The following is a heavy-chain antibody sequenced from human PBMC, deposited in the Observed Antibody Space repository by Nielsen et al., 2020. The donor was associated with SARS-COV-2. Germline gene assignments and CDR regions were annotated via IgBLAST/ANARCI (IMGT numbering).Heavy chain of an antibody. CDR1: RGSFGGNS. CDR2: IDHRGSG. J-gene: IGHJ6*03. D-gene: IGHD3-10*01. V-gene: IGHV4-34*01. CDR3: ASIWSYYMAF. Sequence: SETLSLTCAVSRGSFGGNSWTWIRQAPGKGLEWIGQIDHRGSGRYNPSLKSRVSMSVDTSRSQFSLKMTSVTAADTATYYCASIWSYYMAFWGDGTTVTVSS.